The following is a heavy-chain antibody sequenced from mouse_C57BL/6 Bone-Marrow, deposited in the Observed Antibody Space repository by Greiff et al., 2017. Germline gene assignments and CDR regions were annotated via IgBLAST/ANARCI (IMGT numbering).Heavy chain of an antibody. J-gene: IGHJ1*03. Sequence: QVQLQQPGAELVRPGTSVKLSCKASGYTFTSYWMHWVKQRPGQGLEWIGYINPSSGYTKYNQKFKDKATLTADKSSSTAYMQLSSLTYEDSAVYYGASGIQYYGSFYWYFGVWGTGTTVTVAS. CDR1: GYTFTSYW. V-gene: IGHV1-7*01. D-gene: IGHD1-1*01. CDR3: ASGIQYYGSFYWYFGV. CDR2: INPSSGYT.